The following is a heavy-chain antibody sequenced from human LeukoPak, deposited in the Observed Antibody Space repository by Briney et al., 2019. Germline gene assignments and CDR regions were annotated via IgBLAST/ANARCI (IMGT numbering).Heavy chain of an antibody. CDR3: ARQSGGDGWGSFY. V-gene: IGHV4-59*08. Sequence: SETLSLTCTVSGGSISSYYWSWIRQPPGKGLEWIGYIYYSGSTNYNPSLKSRVTISVDTSKNQFSLKLSSVTAADTAVYYCARQSGGDGWGSFYWGQGTLVTVSS. CDR2: IYYSGST. D-gene: IGHD2-15*01. CDR1: GGSISSYY. J-gene: IGHJ4*02.